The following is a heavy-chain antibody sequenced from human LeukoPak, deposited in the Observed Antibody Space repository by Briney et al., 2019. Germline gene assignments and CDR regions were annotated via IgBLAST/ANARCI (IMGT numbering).Heavy chain of an antibody. CDR3: ARENYFDY. J-gene: IGHJ4*02. V-gene: IGHV3-7*01. Sequence: GGSLRLSCAASGFTFSHYWMTWVRQAPGKGLEWVANIKQDGSEQYYVDSVKGRFTISRDNAKNSLYLQMNSLRAEDTAVYYCARENYFDYWGQGTLVTVSS. CDR2: IKQDGSEQ. CDR1: GFTFSHYW.